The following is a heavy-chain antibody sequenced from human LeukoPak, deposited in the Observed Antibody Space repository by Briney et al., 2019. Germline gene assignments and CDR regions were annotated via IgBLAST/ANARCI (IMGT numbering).Heavy chain of an antibody. CDR3: ARLHYYYYCMDV. Sequence: SETLSLTCTVSGGSINSGTSYWSWIRQPAGKGLEWIGRIYTTGSTIYNPSLKSRVTISIDTSKNQFSLKLNSATAADTAVYYCARLHYYYYCMDVWGKGTTVTVSS. J-gene: IGHJ6*03. CDR2: IYTTGST. CDR1: GGSINSGTSY. V-gene: IGHV4-61*02.